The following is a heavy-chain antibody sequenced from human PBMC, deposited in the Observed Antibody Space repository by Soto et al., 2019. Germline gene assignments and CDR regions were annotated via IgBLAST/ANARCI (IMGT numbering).Heavy chain of an antibody. D-gene: IGHD6-19*01. J-gene: IGHJ4*02. CDR2: IKYDGSET. Sequence: PGGSLRLSCAASGFTFSTYLMSWVRQAPGKGLEWVANIKYDGSETYYVGSVKGRFTISRDNAKNSLYLQMNSLRGEDTAVYYCARYSSAWGLWGQGTLVTVSS. V-gene: IGHV3-7*01. CDR1: GFTFSTYL. CDR3: ARYSSAWGL.